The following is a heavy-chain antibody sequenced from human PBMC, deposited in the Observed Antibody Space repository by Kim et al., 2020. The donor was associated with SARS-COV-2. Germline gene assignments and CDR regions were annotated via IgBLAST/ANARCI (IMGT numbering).Heavy chain of an antibody. CDR2: VNAGNGIT. V-gene: IGHV1-3*01. CDR1: GYTFTTFA. CDR3: ARPFRGRDGFDY. D-gene: IGHD3-10*01. Sequence: ASVKVSCKASGYTFTTFAMHWVRQAPGHSLEWMGWVNAGNGITGFSQKFQGRVTIARDTSANIVYMELSSLRSEDTAVYYCARPFRGRDGFDYWGQGTLVTVSS. J-gene: IGHJ4*02.